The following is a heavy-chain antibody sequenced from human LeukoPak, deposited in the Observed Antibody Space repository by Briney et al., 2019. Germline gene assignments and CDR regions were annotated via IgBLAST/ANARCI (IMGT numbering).Heavy chain of an antibody. D-gene: IGHD3-10*01. CDR2: INPSGGST. J-gene: IGHJ6*02. V-gene: IGHV1-46*01. Sequence: ASVKVSCKASGYTFTSYYMHWVRQAPGQGLEWMGIINPSGGSTSYAQKLQGRVTMTTDTSTSTAYMELRSLRSDDTAVYYCARDGAQYYYGSGSYPYYGMDVWGQGTTVTVSS. CDR3: ARDGAQYYYGSGSYPYYGMDV. CDR1: GYTFTSYY.